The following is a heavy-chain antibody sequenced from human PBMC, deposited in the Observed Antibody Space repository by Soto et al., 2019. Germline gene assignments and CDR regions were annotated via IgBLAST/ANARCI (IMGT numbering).Heavy chain of an antibody. V-gene: IGHV3-48*01. J-gene: IGHJ6*02. CDR3: ARDITAMVSYYYYYGMDV. CDR1: EFTFSSYT. CDR2: ISSSSSII. D-gene: IGHD5-18*01. Sequence: PGGSLRLSCAASEFTFSSYTMNWVRQAPGQGLEWVSYISSSSSIIYYADSVKGRFTVSRDNSKNTLYLQMNSLRAEDTAVYYCARDITAMVSYYYYYGMDVWGQGTTVTVSS.